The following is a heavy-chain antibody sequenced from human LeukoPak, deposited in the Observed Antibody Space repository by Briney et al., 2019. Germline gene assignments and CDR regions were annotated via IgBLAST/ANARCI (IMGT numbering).Heavy chain of an antibody. V-gene: IGHV3-48*02. D-gene: IGHD3-10*01. CDR3: ARFITMVRGRGFDY. Sequence: GGSLRLSCAASGFTFNSYNMNWVRQAPGKGLEWVSYISSSSSTIYYADSVKGRFTISRDSAKTSLFLQMNSLRDEDTAVYYCARFITMVRGRGFDYWGQGTLVTVSS. J-gene: IGHJ4*02. CDR1: GFTFNSYN. CDR2: ISSSSSTI.